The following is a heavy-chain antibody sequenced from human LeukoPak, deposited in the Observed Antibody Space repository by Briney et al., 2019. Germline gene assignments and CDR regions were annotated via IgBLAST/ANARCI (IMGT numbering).Heavy chain of an antibody. V-gene: IGHV4-39*01. Sequence: PSETLSLTCTVSGGSISRTTYYWGWIRQPPGKGLEWIGTIYYPGSTYYSPSLKSQVTISVDTSKNQFSLKLNSVTAADTAVYYCASRDQDSGWDHHWGQGTLVTVSS. J-gene: IGHJ5*02. CDR1: GGSISRTTYY. CDR2: IYYPGST. D-gene: IGHD6-19*01. CDR3: ASRDQDSGWDHH.